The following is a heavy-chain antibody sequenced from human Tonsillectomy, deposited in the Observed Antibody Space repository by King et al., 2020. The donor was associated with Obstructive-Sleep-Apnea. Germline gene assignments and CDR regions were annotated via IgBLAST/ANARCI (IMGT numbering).Heavy chain of an antibody. V-gene: IGHV3-73*02. Sequence: VQLVESGGGLVQPGGSLKLSCAASGFTFSGSAMHLVRQASGTGLEWVGRIRSKANSYATAYAASVKGRFTISRADSKNTAYLQMNSLKTEDTAVYYCTRRYYDSSGYPPFYYYGMDVWGQGTTVTVSS. CDR3: TRRYYDSSGYPPFYYYGMDV. D-gene: IGHD3-22*01. CDR1: GFTFSGSA. J-gene: IGHJ6*02. CDR2: IRSKANSYAT.